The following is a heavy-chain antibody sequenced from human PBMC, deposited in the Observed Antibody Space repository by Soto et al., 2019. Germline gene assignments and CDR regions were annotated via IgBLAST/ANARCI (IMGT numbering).Heavy chain of an antibody. D-gene: IGHD6-13*01. CDR2: ISGSGGST. CDR3: AKARSGYPYSSSWYSESFDY. CDR1: GFTFSSYA. J-gene: IGHJ4*02. Sequence: EVQLLESGGGLVQPGGSLRLSCAASGFTFSSYAMSWVRQAPGKGLEWVSAISGSGGSTYYADSVKGRFTISRDNSKNPLYLQMNSLRAEDTAVYYCAKARSGYPYSSSWYSESFDYWGQGTLVTVSS. V-gene: IGHV3-23*01.